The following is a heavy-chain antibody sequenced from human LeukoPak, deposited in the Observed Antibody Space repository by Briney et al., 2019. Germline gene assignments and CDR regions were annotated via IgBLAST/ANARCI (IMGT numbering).Heavy chain of an antibody. Sequence: GGSLRLSCAASGFTVSSNYMSWVRQAPGKGLEWVSVIYSGGSIYYADSVKGRFTISRDNSKNTLYLQMNSLRAEDTAVYYCARDRGYYYESSGYAFDIWGQGTMVTVSS. D-gene: IGHD3-22*01. CDR3: ARDRGYYYESSGYAFDI. CDR2: IYSGGSI. V-gene: IGHV3-66*01. J-gene: IGHJ3*02. CDR1: GFTVSSNY.